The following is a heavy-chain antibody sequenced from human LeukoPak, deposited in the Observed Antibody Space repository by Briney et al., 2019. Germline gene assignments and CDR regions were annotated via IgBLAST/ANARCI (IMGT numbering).Heavy chain of an antibody. J-gene: IGHJ3*02. CDR2: ISGYNGNT. D-gene: IGHD6-19*01. CDR1: GYTFTRYG. CDR3: ARDFEAVADEEGYDAFDI. V-gene: IGHV1-18*01. Sequence: ASVKVSCKASGYTFTRYGMTWVRQAPGQGLEWMGWISGYNGNTNYAQKFQGRVTMTKDTSTSRVCMELRSLRPDDTAVYYCARDFEAVADEEGYDAFDIWGQGTMVTVSS.